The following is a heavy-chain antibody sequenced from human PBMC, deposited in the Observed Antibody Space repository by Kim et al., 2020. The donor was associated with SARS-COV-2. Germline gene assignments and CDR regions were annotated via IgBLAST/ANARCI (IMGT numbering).Heavy chain of an antibody. CDR3: AKDVHSFMWFRELLFSGGYYMDG. D-gene: IGHD3-10*01. CDR1: GFTFDDYA. V-gene: IGHV3-43*02. J-gene: IGHJ6*03. Sequence: GGSLRLSCAASGFTFDDYAMHWVRQAPGKGLEWVSLISGDGGTTYYAAPVKGRFTISRDNSKNSLYLQMNSLRTEDTALYYCAKDVHSFMWFRELLFSGGYYMDGWGKGTTLAVSS. CDR2: ISGDGGTT.